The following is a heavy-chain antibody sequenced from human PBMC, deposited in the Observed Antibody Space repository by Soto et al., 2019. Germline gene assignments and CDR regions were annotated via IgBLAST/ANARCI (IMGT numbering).Heavy chain of an antibody. CDR3: ARQNHKLGYCSGGSCYPGGWFDP. Sequence: SETLYLTCTFSGGFISSSSYYWAWIRQPPGKCIEWIGSIYYSGSTYYNPSLKSRVTISVDTSKNQFSLKLSSVTAADTAVYYCARQNHKLGYCSGGSCYPGGWFDPWGQGTLVTVSS. V-gene: IGHV4-39*01. D-gene: IGHD2-15*01. CDR1: GGFISSSSYY. CDR2: IYYSGST. J-gene: IGHJ5*02.